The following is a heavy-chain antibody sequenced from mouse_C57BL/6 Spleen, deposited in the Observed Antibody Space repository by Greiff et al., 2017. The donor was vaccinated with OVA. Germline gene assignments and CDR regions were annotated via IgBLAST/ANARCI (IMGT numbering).Heavy chain of an antibody. D-gene: IGHD1-1*02. CDR3: ARGPIWGTSYFDY. Sequence: QVQLKESGPGLVQPSQSLSLTCTVSGFSLTSYGVYWVRQSPGKGLEWLGVLWSGGSTDYNAAFISRLSISKDNSKSHVFFKMNRLQADDTAIYYCARGPIWGTSYFDYWGQGTTLTVSS. CDR1: GFSLTSYG. J-gene: IGHJ2*01. CDR2: LWSGGST. V-gene: IGHV2-2*01.